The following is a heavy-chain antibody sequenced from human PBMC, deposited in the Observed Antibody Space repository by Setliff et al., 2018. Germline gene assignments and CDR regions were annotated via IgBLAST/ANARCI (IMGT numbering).Heavy chain of an antibody. D-gene: IGHD2-8*02. CDR3: TVYNTGSSKDHY. CDR2: INHSGST. CDR1: GGSFSTYY. V-gene: IGHV4-34*01. J-gene: IGHJ4*02. Sequence: SETLSLTCAVYGGSFSTYYWTWIRQPPGKGLEWIGEINHSGSTNYNPSLKSRVTISVGTSKNQFSLKLSSVTAADTALYYCTVYNTGSSKDHYWGQGTQVTVSS.